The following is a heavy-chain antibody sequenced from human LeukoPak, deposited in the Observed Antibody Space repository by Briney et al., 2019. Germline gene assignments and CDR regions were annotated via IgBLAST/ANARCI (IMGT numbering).Heavy chain of an antibody. V-gene: IGHV4-59*01. CDR2: IYYSGST. J-gene: IGHJ4*02. D-gene: IGHD1-26*01. CDR3: ARDGGSYVDY. Sequence: PSETLSLTCTVSGGFISNFYWSWIRQPPGKELEWIGYIYYSGSTNYNPSLKSRVTISVDTSKNQFSLNLSSVTAADTAVYYCARDGGSYVDYWGQGTLVTVSS. CDR1: GGFISNFY.